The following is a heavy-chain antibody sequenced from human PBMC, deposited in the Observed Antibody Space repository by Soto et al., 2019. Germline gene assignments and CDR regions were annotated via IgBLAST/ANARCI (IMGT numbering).Heavy chain of an antibody. J-gene: IGHJ4*02. D-gene: IGHD6-13*01. CDR3: AKSFSSNWYDYFDY. Sequence: AGGSLRLSCAASGITFIADAMSWVRQAPGKGLEWVSAISGSGATTYYADSVKGRFTISRDKSKNTLYLQMNSLRAEDTALYYCAKSFSSNWYDYFDYWGQGSLVTVS. CDR1: GITFIADA. V-gene: IGHV3-23*01. CDR2: ISGSGATT.